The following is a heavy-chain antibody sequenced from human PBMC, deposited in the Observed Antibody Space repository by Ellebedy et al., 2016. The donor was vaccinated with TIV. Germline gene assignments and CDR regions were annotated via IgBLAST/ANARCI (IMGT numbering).Heavy chain of an antibody. CDR1: GFSASASY. CDR2: TYTNGAT. CDR3: ARASFSFTLFSVVNFPFDS. J-gene: IGHJ4*02. D-gene: IGHD3-22*01. V-gene: IGHV3-66*01. Sequence: PGGSLRLSCAASGFSASASYMTWVRRAPGKGLECVSATYTNGATYYADSVKGRFTVSRDTANNTLTLQMNSLRAEDTAVYYCARASFSFTLFSVVNFPFDSWGQGLQVTVSS.